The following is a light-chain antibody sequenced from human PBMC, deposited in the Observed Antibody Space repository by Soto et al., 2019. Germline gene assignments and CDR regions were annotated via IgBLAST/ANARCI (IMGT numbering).Light chain of an antibody. CDR1: QSISSW. Sequence: DIQMTQSPSTLSASVGDRVTITCRASQSISSWLAWYQQKPGKAPKLLIYDASSLESGVPSRFSGSGSGTEFTLTISSLQPDDFGTYYCQQYNSYSPEGTFGQGTKVEIK. V-gene: IGKV1-5*01. CDR3: QQYNSYSPEGT. CDR2: DAS. J-gene: IGKJ1*01.